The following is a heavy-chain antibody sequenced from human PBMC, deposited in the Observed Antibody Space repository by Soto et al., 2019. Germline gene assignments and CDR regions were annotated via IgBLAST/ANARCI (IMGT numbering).Heavy chain of an antibody. CDR1: GYTFSSYG. V-gene: IGHV1-18*01. D-gene: IGHD4-4*01. Sequence: QVQLVQSGAEVKTPGASVKVSCRASGYTFSSYGISWVRQAPGQGLEWMGWISAYNGNTNYAQKFHDRVTMTTDTSTTTGYMELRSLRSDDTAVYYCARAHSNSRKNYYGLDVWGQGTTVTVSS. CDR2: ISAYNGNT. J-gene: IGHJ6*02. CDR3: ARAHSNSRKNYYGLDV.